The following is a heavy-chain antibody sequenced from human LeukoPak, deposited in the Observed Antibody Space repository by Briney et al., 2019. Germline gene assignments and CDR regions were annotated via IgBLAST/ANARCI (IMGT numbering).Heavy chain of an antibody. CDR2: ITWNSGGI. J-gene: IGHJ3*02. CDR3: AKSMMYYYDSSGYYYGAFDI. CDR1: GFSFDDYP. D-gene: IGHD3-22*01. V-gene: IGHV3-9*01. Sequence: GGSLRLSCAASGFSFDDYPMYWVRQVPGKGLEWVSGITWNSGGIGYADSVKGRFTISRDNAKNSLYLQMNSLRAEDTALYYCAKSMMYYYDSSGYYYGAFDIWGQGTMVTVSS.